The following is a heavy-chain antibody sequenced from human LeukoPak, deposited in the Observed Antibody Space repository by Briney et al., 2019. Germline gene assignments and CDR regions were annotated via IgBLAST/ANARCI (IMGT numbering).Heavy chain of an antibody. V-gene: IGHV4-34*01. CDR1: GGSFSGYY. Sequence: SETLSLTCAVYGGSFSGYYWSWIRQPPGKGLEWIGEINHSGSTNYNPSLKSRVTISVDTSMNQFSLKLSSVTAADTAVYYCARDHLANLASRLFDPWGQGTLVTVSS. J-gene: IGHJ5*02. CDR3: ARDHLANLASRLFDP. D-gene: IGHD3-3*01. CDR2: INHSGST.